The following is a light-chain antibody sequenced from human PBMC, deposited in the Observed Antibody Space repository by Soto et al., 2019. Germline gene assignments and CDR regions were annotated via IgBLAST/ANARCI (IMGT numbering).Light chain of an antibody. CDR1: SSNIGAGYD. CDR3: QSYYSSLSYGV. Sequence: QSVLTQPPSVSGAPGQRVTISCTGSSSNIGAGYDVHWYQQLPGTAPKLLIYGNSNRPSGVPDRFSGSKSGTSASLAITGLQAEDEGGYFRQSYYSSLSYGVFRRGTKVTVL. J-gene: IGLJ2*01. CDR2: GNS. V-gene: IGLV1-40*01.